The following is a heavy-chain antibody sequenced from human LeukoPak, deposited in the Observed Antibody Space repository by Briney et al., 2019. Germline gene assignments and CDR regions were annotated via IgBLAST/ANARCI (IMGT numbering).Heavy chain of an antibody. CDR3: ARDFLLDAGSGRAFDI. CDR1: GGSFSGYY. CDR2: INHSGST. V-gene: IGHV4-34*01. D-gene: IGHD3-3*01. J-gene: IGHJ3*02. Sequence: SETLSLTCAVYGGSFSGYYWSWIRQPPGKGLEWIGEINHSGSTDYNPSLKSRVTISVDTSKNQFSLKLSSVTAADTAVYYCARDFLLDAGSGRAFDIWGQGTMVTVSS.